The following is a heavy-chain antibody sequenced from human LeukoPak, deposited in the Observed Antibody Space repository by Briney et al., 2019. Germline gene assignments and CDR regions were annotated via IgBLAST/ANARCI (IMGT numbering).Heavy chain of an antibody. CDR2: IYYSGST. J-gene: IGHJ4*02. CDR3: ASRYDYSNYIDY. Sequence: PSETLSLTCTVSGGSISSSSYYWGWIRQPPGKGLEWIGTIYYSGSTYYNPSLKSRVTISVDTSKNQFSLKLSSVTAADTAVYYCASRYDYSNYIDYWGQGTLVTVSS. D-gene: IGHD4-11*01. CDR1: GGSISSSSYY. V-gene: IGHV4-39*01.